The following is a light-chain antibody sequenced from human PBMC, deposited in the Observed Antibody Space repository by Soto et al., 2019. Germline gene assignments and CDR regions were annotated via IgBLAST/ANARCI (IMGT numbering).Light chain of an antibody. CDR3: LQDYSYPLT. V-gene: IGKV1-6*01. CDR1: QDIRSD. Sequence: AIQMTQSPSSLSASVGDRVTITCRASQDIRSDLGWYQQKPGKAPKLLITGASTLQSGVPSSFSGSGSGTDFTLTISSLQPEDFATYYCLQDYSYPLTFGQGTNVEIK. J-gene: IGKJ1*01. CDR2: GAS.